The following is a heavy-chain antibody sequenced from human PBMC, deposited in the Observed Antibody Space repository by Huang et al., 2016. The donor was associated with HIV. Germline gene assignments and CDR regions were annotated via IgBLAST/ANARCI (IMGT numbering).Heavy chain of an antibody. CDR1: GDSVSRASYY. CDR2: ISVSGGT. D-gene: IGHD3-10*01. CDR3: VSHGSGTADY. V-gene: IGHV4-61*01. J-gene: IGHJ4*02. Sequence: QVQLQESGPGLVKPSETLYLSCTVSGDSVSRASYYWNWIRPPPGRGLEWIGYISVSGGTNYNPSLKLRVNISIDTSKNQFSLRLSSVTAADTAVYYCVSHGSGTADYWGQGTLVTVSS.